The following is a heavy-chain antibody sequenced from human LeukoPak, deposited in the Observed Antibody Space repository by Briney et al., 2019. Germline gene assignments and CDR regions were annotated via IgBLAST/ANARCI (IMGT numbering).Heavy chain of an antibody. J-gene: IGHJ5*02. CDR2: IYPGDSDT. V-gene: IGHV5-51*01. D-gene: IGHD3-10*01. CDR1: GYSFTTYW. Sequence: LGESLKISCKGSGYSFTTYWIGWVRQMPGKGLEWMGIIYPGDSDTRYSPSFQGQVTISADKSISTAYLQWSSLKASDTAMYYCARRGGLYGSGSYRFDPWGQGTLVTVSS. CDR3: ARRGGLYGSGSYRFDP.